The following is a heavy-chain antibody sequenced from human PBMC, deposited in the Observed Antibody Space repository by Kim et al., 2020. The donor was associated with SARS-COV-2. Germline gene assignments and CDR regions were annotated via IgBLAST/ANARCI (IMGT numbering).Heavy chain of an antibody. D-gene: IGHD1-26*01. CDR3: ARGWGATRYFDY. J-gene: IGHJ4*02. CDR1: GGSFSGYY. V-gene: IGHV4-34*01. Sequence: SETLSLTCAVYGGSFSGYYWSWIRQPPGKGLEWIGEINHSGSTNYNPSLKSRVTISVDTSKNQFSLKLSSVTAADTAVYYCARGWGATRYFDYWGQGTLVTVSS. CDR2: INHSGST.